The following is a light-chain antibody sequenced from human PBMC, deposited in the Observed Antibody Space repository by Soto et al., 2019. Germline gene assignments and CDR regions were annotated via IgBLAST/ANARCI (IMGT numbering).Light chain of an antibody. CDR2: DVT. V-gene: IGLV2-11*01. CDR3: CSYAGSYTGV. CDR1: STDVGGYNY. J-gene: IGLJ7*01. Sequence: QSVLTQPRSVSGSPGQSVTISCAGSSTDVGGYNYVSWYQQNPGKAPKLMIYDVTERPSGVPDRFSGSKSGNTASLTISGLQVEDEANYYCCSYAGSYTGVFGGGTQLTVL.